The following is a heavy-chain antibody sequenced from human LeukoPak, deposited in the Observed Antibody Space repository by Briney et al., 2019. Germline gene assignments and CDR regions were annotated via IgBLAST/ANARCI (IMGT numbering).Heavy chain of an antibody. CDR1: GGSISSSSYY. CDR2: IYYSGST. V-gene: IGHV4-39*07. D-gene: IGHD3-22*01. J-gene: IGHJ4*02. Sequence: PSETLSLTCTVSGGSISSSSYYWGWIRQPPGKGLEWIGSIYYSGSTYYNPSLKSRVTISVDTSKNQFSLKLSSVTAADTAVYYCARRLTYYYDSSGPFDYWGQGTLVTVSS. CDR3: ARRLTYYYDSSGPFDY.